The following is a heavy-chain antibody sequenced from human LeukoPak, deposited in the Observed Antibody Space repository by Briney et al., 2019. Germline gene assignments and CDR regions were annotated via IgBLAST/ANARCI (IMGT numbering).Heavy chain of an antibody. CDR1: GGSISSYY. V-gene: IGHV4-59*08. CDR3: ARRAGYPANNAFDI. CDR2: IYYSGST. D-gene: IGHD2-2*01. Sequence: PSETLSLTCTVSGGSISSYYWSWIRQPPGKGLEWIGYIYYSGSTNYNPSLKSRVTISVDTSKNQFSLKLSSVTAADTAVYYCARRAGYPANNAFDIWGQGTMVTVSS. J-gene: IGHJ3*02.